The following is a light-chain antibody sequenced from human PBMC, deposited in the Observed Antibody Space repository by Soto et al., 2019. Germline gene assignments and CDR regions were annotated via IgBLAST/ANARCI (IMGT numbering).Light chain of an antibody. CDR2: GAS. J-gene: IGKJ1*01. Sequence: EIVMTQSHATLSVSPGERAILACRASQSVSIDLAWYQQTPGQAPRLLIYGASTRATGIPVRFSGSASGTEFTLTISSLQSEDFGVSYCQQYHYWPRTFGQGTKVDIK. CDR3: QQYHYWPRT. V-gene: IGKV3-15*01. CDR1: QSVSID.